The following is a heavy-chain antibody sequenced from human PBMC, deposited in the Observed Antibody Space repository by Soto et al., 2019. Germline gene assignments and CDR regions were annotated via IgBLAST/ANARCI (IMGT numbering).Heavy chain of an antibody. CDR1: GGCVSSGSSY. D-gene: IGHD5-12*01. CDR3: ERDVDTGYEWHF. V-gene: IGHV4-61*01. CDR2: IYHSGRT. J-gene: IGHJ4*02. Sequence: PSETVSLTCTVSGGCVSSGSSYWRWIRQPPRKALEWVGYIYHSGRTNYKPSLKSRVTISVVTSRNQFTLKRSSVTAAVTAVYYCERDVDTGYEWHFWRRGSLDTVSS.